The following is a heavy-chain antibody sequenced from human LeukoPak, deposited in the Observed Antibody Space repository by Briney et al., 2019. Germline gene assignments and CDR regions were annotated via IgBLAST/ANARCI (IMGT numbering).Heavy chain of an antibody. D-gene: IGHD1-26*01. V-gene: IGHV4-39*01. CDR3: ARHGVEATPDYYYMDV. CDR2: IYYSGST. J-gene: IGHJ6*03. Sequence: SETLSLTCTVSGGSISSSSYYWGWIRQPPGKGLERIGSIYYSGSTYYNPSLESRVTISVDTSKNQFSLKLSSVTAADTAVYYCARHGVEATPDYYYMDVWGKGTTVTVSS. CDR1: GGSISSSSYY.